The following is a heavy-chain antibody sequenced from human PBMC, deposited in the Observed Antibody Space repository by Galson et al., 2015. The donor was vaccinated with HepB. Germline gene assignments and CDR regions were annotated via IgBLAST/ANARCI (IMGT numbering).Heavy chain of an antibody. CDR3: ARGTRRYTFGGVIDPFDY. CDR1: GFTFSSYS. J-gene: IGHJ4*02. CDR2: ISSSSSTI. Sequence: SLRLSCAASGFTFSSYSMNWVRQAPGKGLEWVSYISSSSSTIYYADSVKGRFTISRDNAKNSLYLQMNSLRAEDTAVYYCARGTRRYTFGGVIDPFDYWGQGTLVTVSS. V-gene: IGHV3-48*01. D-gene: IGHD3-16*02.